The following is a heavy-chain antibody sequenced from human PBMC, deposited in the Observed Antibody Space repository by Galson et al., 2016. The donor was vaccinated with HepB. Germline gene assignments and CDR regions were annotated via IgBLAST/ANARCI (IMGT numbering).Heavy chain of an antibody. D-gene: IGHD3-3*01. V-gene: IGHV3-30-3*01. CDR1: GFTFSHYP. J-gene: IGHJ4*02. CDR3: ARGKRDYDFWSGVVGY. Sequence: SLRLSCAASGFTFSHYPMHWVRQAPGKGLQWVAVISFDGTIKYYADSVKGRFTISRDNSKNTLYLQMNSLRAEDTAIYYCARGKRDYDFWSGVVGYWGQGTLVTVSS. CDR2: ISFDGTIK.